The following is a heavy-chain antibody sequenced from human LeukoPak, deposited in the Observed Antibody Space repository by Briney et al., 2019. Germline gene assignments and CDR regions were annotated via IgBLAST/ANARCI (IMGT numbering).Heavy chain of an antibody. V-gene: IGHV4-61*09. CDR1: GGSISSGPYY. CDR2: IFSNGNT. CDR3: ARERLARGREMDN. D-gene: IGHD3-10*01. Sequence: SQTLSLTCTVSGGSISSGPYYWTWIRQPAGKGLEWIGHIFSNGNTNYKSSLKSRVTISIDMSKNQFSLRLTSVTAADTAVYYCARERLARGREMDNWGQGTLVTVSS. J-gene: IGHJ4*02.